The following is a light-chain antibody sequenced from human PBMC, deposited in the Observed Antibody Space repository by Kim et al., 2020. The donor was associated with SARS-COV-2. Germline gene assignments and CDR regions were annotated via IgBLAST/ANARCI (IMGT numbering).Light chain of an antibody. V-gene: IGLV3-1*01. CDR2: QDS. Sequence: SVCPGQTASITCSGDKLGDKYAYWYQQKPGQSPVLVIYQDSKRPSGIPERFSGSNSGNTATPTISGTQAMDEADYYCQAWDSSTWVFGGGTQLTFL. CDR1: KLGDKY. CDR3: QAWDSSTWV. J-gene: IGLJ3*02.